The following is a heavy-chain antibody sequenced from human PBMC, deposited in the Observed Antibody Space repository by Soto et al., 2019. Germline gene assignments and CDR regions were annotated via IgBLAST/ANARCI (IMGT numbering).Heavy chain of an antibody. Sequence: QVQLVQSGAEVKKPGSSVKVSCKASGGTFSSYAISWVRQAPGQGLEWMGGIIPIFGTANYAQKFQGRVTITXXDXKXXAYMELSSLRSEDTAVYYCARDELWLVDYYYGMDVWGQGTTVTVSS. CDR3: ARDELWLVDYYYGMDV. V-gene: IGHV1-69*05. CDR2: IIPIFGTA. CDR1: GGTFSSYA. D-gene: IGHD6-19*01. J-gene: IGHJ6*02.